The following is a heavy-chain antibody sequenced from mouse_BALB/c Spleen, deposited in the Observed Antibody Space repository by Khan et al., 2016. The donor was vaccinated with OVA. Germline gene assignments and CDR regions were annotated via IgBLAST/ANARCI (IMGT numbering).Heavy chain of an antibody. J-gene: IGHJ3*01. CDR1: GFTFIDYG. CDR3: ARGGFAY. V-gene: IGHV5-15*02. CDR2: ISSVAYSI. Sequence: EVELVESGGGLVQPGGSRKLSCAASGFTFIDYGMAWVRQTPGKGPEWIAFISSVAYSIYYADTVTGRFIISRENAKHTLYPEMSSLRSDDTTMYYCARGGFAYWGQGTLVTVSA.